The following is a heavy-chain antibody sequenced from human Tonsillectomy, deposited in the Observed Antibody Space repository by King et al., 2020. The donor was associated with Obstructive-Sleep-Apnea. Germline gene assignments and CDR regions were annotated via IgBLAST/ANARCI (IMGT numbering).Heavy chain of an antibody. V-gene: IGHV5-10-1*01. J-gene: IGHJ4*02. CDR1: GYSFTSNL. CDR3: AGHAAGGHAWYFDY. D-gene: IGHD4-23*01. CDR2: IDPSDSYI. Sequence: VQLVESGAEVKKPGESLRISCQASGYSFTSNLVTWVRQVPGKGLEWMGRIDPSDSYIDYSPSFQGHVTISADKSISSAYLYWSTLRASDTAIYYCAGHAAGGHAWYFDYWGQGTLVTVSS.